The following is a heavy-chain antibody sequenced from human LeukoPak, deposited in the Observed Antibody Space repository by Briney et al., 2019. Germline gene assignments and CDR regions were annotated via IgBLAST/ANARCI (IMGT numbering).Heavy chain of an antibody. D-gene: IGHD4-17*01. CDR2: ISSSSSYI. J-gene: IGHJ4*02. Sequence: GGSLRLSCAASGFTFSIYNMNWVRQAPGKGLEWVSSISSSSSYIYYADSVRGRFTIPRDNAKNSLYLQMNSLRAEDTAVYYCARLTTTVTTPFDYWGQGTLVTVSS. CDR1: GFTFSIYN. CDR3: ARLTTTVTTPFDY. V-gene: IGHV3-21*01.